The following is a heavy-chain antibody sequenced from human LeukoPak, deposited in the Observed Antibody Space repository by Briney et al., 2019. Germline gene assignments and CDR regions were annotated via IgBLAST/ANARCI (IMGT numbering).Heavy chain of an antibody. Sequence: GGSLRLSCAASGFTFSSYAMSWVRQAPGKGLEWVSAISGSGGSTYYADSVKGRFTISRDNSKNTLYLQMNSLRAEDTAVYYCARDGWSGYYGCYFDYWGQGTLVTVSS. CDR2: ISGSGGST. J-gene: IGHJ4*02. CDR1: GFTFSSYA. D-gene: IGHD3-3*01. V-gene: IGHV3-23*01. CDR3: ARDGWSGYYGCYFDY.